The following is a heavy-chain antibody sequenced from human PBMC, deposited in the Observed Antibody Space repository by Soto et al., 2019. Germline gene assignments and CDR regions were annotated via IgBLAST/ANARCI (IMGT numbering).Heavy chain of an antibody. CDR3: ATVRLARIVGATRVGYYYYAMDV. Sequence: GASVKVSCKASGYTFTSYAMHWVRQAPGQRXEWMGWINAGNDNKKYSQKFQGRVTITMDTSASSAYMELSSLRSDDTAVYYCATVRLARIVGATRVGYYYYAMDVWGQGTMVTVFS. CDR1: GYTFTSYA. J-gene: IGHJ6*02. CDR2: INAGNDNK. D-gene: IGHD1-26*01. V-gene: IGHV1-3*01.